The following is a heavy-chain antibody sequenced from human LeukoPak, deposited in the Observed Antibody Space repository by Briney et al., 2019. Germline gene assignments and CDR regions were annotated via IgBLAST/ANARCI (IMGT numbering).Heavy chain of an antibody. CDR2: INPNSGGT. Sequence: ASVKVSCKASGGTFSSYAISWVRQAPGQGLEWMGWINPNSGGTNYAQKFQGRVTMTRDTSISTAYMELSRLRSDDTAVYYCATPGAFDIWGQGTMVTVSS. V-gene: IGHV1-2*02. CDR1: GGTFSSYA. CDR3: ATPGAFDI. J-gene: IGHJ3*02.